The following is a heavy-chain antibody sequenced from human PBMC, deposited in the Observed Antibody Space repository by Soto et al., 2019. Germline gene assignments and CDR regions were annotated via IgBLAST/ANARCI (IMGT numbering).Heavy chain of an antibody. V-gene: IGHV4-31*03. CDR1: GGSISSGGYY. J-gene: IGHJ4*02. Sequence: PSETLSLTCTVSGGSISSGGYYWSWIRQHPGKGLEWIGYIYYSGSTYYNPSLKSRVTISVDTSKNQFSLKLSSVTAADRAVYYCANGPYDSSGYSLYYWGQGTLVTVSS. CDR2: IYYSGST. CDR3: ANGPYDSSGYSLYY. D-gene: IGHD3-22*01.